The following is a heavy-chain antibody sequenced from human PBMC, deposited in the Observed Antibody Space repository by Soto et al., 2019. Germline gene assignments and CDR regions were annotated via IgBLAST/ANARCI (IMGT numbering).Heavy chain of an antibody. V-gene: IGHV4-30-2*01. CDR2: IYHSGST. CDR1: GGSISSGGYS. D-gene: IGHD4-17*01. CDR3: ARSPTGPKLDDYGDYVLYYFDY. J-gene: IGHJ4*02. Sequence: PSETLSLTCAVSGGSISSGGYSWSWIRQPPGKGLEWIGYIYHSGSTYYNPSLKSRVTISVDRSKNQFSLKLSSVTAADTAVYYCARSPTGPKLDDYGDYVLYYFDYWGQGTLVTVSS.